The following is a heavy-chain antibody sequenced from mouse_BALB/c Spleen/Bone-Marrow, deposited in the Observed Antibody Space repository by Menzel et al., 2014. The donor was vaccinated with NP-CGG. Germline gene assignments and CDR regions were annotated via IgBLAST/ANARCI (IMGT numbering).Heavy chain of an antibody. J-gene: IGHJ4*01. D-gene: IGHD2-2*01. Sequence: VQLQESGPGLVAPSQSLSITCTVSGFSLTSYGVHWVRQPPGKGLEWLGVIWAGGSTNCNSALMSRLSISKDNSKSQVFLKMNSLQTDDTAMYFCARDRGFGYDRTMDYWGQGTSVTVSS. V-gene: IGHV2-9*02. CDR1: GFSLTSYG. CDR2: IWAGGST. CDR3: ARDRGFGYDRTMDY.